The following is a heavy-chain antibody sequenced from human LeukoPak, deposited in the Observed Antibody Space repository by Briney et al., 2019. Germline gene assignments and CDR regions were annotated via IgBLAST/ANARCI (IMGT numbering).Heavy chain of an antibody. V-gene: IGHV1-3*01. CDR1: GYTFSSYA. Sequence: ASVKVSCKASGYTFSSYAMHWVRQAPGQRLEWMGWINAGNGNTKYSQKFQGRVTITRDTSAGTAYMELSSLRSEDTAVYYCAREGLIAAAGSFDYWGQGTLVTVSS. J-gene: IGHJ4*02. CDR3: AREGLIAAAGSFDY. D-gene: IGHD6-13*01. CDR2: INAGNGNT.